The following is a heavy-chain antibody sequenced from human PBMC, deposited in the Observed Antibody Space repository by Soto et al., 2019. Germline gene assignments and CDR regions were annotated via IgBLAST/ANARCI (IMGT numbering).Heavy chain of an antibody. Sequence: VQLLESGGGLVQPGGSLRLSCAASGFTFSSYAMSWVRQAPGKGLEWVSAISGSGGSTYYADSVKGRFTISRDNSKNTLYLQMNSLRAEDTAVYYCAKGDIVVVVAAYSYYYGMDVWGQGTTVTVSS. V-gene: IGHV3-23*01. D-gene: IGHD2-15*01. CDR1: GFTFSSYA. CDR2: ISGSGGST. CDR3: AKGDIVVVVAAYSYYYGMDV. J-gene: IGHJ6*02.